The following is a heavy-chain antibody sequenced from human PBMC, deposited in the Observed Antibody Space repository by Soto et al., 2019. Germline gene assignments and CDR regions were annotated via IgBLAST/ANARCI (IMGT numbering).Heavy chain of an antibody. Sequence: GWSLRLSCASSVFTFISYAMSWVRQAPGKGLEWVSAISGSGGSTYYADSVKGRFTISRDNSKNTLYLQMDSLRAEDTAVYYCAKDRDPFDYWGQGTLVTVSS. CDR1: VFTFISYA. CDR2: ISGSGGST. V-gene: IGHV3-23*01. J-gene: IGHJ4*02. CDR3: AKDRDPFDY.